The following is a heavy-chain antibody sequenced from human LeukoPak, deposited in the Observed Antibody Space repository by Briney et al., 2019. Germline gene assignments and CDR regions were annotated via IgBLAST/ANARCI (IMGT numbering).Heavy chain of an antibody. CDR3: VKGGYDFVEVAYFDF. Sequence: GGSLRLSCAASGFSFNNYAMGWVRQAPGKGLEWVSIIIASSGSTFYADSVKGRFTISRDNSKNTPYLQMNSLRVEDTAVYYCVKGGYDFVEVAYFDFWGQGTLVTVSS. CDR2: IIASSGST. V-gene: IGHV3-23*01. D-gene: IGHD5-12*01. CDR1: GFSFNNYA. J-gene: IGHJ4*02.